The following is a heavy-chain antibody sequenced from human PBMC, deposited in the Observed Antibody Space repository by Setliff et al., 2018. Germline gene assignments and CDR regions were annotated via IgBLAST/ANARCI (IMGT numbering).Heavy chain of an antibody. CDR1: GFTFSSYA. V-gene: IGHV3-30*18. CDR3: AKSPTVASFQH. J-gene: IGHJ1*01. Sequence: PGGSLRLSCALSGFTFSSYAMIWVRQAPGKGLEWVAAVSFDGRNKYYEDSVKGRFTISRDDSKNTLYLQMNSLRAEDTAVYYCAKSPTVASFQHWGQGTLVTVSS. D-gene: IGHD5-12*01. CDR2: VSFDGRNK.